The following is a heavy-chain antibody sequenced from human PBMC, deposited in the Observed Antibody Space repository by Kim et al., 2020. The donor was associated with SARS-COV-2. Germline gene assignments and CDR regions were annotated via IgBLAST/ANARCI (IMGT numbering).Heavy chain of an antibody. CDR2: IYYSGIT. Sequence: SETLSLTCVVSDYSISSNNWWGWVRQPPGKGLEWIGYIYYSGITYYSPSLKSRVTMSIDMSKNQVSLRLSSVTAVDTAVYYCASFPGVAAAGHDYWGQGT. J-gene: IGHJ4*02. D-gene: IGHD6-13*01. V-gene: IGHV4-28*01. CDR3: ASFPGVAAAGHDY. CDR1: DYSISSNNW.